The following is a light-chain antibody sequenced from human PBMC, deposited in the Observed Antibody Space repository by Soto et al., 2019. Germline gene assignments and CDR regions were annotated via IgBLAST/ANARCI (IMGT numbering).Light chain of an antibody. CDR1: GSDVGGYKY. CDR2: DVT. CDR3: CSYAGSYTYV. V-gene: IGLV2-11*01. Sequence: QSALTQPRSVSGSPGQSVTVSCTGTGSDVGGYKYVSWYQQHPGKAPKLMIYDVTKRPSGVPDRFSGSKSGNTAYPTISGLQADDEADYYCCSYAGSYTYVFGIGTKLTVL. J-gene: IGLJ1*01.